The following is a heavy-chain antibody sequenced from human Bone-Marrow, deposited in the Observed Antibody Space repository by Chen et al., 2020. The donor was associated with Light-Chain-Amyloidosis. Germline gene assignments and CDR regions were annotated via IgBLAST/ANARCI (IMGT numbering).Heavy chain of an antibody. CDR3: ARRRDGYNFDY. J-gene: IGHJ4*02. CDR2: IYPDDSDA. V-gene: IGHV5-51*01. Sequence: EVQLEQSGPEVTKPGESLKISCKGSGYTFPNYWIGWVRQIPGKGLEWMGVIYPDDSDARYSPSFEGQVTISADKSITTAYLQWRSLKASDTAMYYCARRRDGYNFDYWGQGTLVTVSS. CDR1: GYTFPNYW. D-gene: IGHD5-12*01.